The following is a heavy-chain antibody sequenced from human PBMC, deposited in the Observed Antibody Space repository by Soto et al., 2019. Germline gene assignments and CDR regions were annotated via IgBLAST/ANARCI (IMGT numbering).Heavy chain of an antibody. Sequence: QVQLVQSGDEVKKPGASVKVSCKASGYIFVNYGIAWVRQAPGQGLEWMGWISPYTGNTHSATKVQGRLTMTTDTSTSTAYMGLRGLTSDDTAVYYCVMVDNYVTPTPQDVWGQGTTVTVSS. V-gene: IGHV1-18*01. CDR1: GYIFVNYG. CDR3: VMVDNYVTPTPQDV. CDR2: ISPYTGNT. D-gene: IGHD3-16*01. J-gene: IGHJ6*02.